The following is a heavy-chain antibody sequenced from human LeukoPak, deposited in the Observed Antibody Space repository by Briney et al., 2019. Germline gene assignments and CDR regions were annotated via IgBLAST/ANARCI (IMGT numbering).Heavy chain of an antibody. V-gene: IGHV1-18*01. Sequence: ASVKVSCKTSGYTFTSYDISWVRQAPGQGLEWMGWISAYSGNTNYAQKFQGRVTMTTDTSTSTAYMELRSLRSDDTAVYYCARDICSGDRCYPYYFDYWGQGALVTVSS. CDR1: GYTFTSYD. D-gene: IGHD2-15*01. CDR2: ISAYSGNT. CDR3: ARDICSGDRCYPYYFDY. J-gene: IGHJ4*02.